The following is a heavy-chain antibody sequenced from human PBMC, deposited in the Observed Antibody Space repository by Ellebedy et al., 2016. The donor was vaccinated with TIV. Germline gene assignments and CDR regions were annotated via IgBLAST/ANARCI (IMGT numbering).Heavy chain of an antibody. J-gene: IGHJ6*02. D-gene: IGHD6-19*01. CDR1: GFSFSGAE. CDR3: ASSSDYYFYYGLDV. CDR2: ITGSGTTI. Sequence: GESLKISCAASGFSFSGAEMNWVRQAPGKGLEWISTITGSGTTIYYSDSVKGRFTISRDNTNNSLFLQMDSLRVEDTAVYYCASSSDYYFYYGLDVWGHGTTVTVSS. V-gene: IGHV3-48*03.